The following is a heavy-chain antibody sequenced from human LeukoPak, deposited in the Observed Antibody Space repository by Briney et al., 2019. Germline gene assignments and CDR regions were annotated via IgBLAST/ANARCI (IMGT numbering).Heavy chain of an antibody. V-gene: IGHV3-21*01. CDR2: ISSSSSYI. CDR3: ARDYYCGSTSCYTGRDY. D-gene: IGHD2-2*02. CDR1: GFTFSIYS. J-gene: IGHJ4*02. Sequence: GGSLRLSCAASGFTFSIYSMNWVRQAPGKGLEWVSSISSSSSYIYYADSVKGRFTISRDNAKNSLYLQMNSLRAEDTAVYYCARDYYCGSTSCYTGRDYWGQGTLVTVSS.